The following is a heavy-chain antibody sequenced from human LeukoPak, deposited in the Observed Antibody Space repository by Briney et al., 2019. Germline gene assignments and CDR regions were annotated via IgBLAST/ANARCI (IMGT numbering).Heavy chain of an antibody. D-gene: IGHD2-21*01. Sequence: SETLSLTCSVSGGSISSFFWTWIRQPPGKGLEWIGYIYYSGTTTYNPSLKSRVTISVDKSNNLFSLKLNYVTAADTAVYYCARGRDGLWYFDRWGRGTLVTVSS. CDR1: GGSISSFF. CDR3: ARGRDGLWYFDR. V-gene: IGHV4-59*01. CDR2: IYYSGTT. J-gene: IGHJ2*01.